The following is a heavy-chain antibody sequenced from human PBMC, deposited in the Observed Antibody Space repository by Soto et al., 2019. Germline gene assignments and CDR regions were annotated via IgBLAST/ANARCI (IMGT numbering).Heavy chain of an antibody. CDR1: GFTFSMFA. Sequence: PGGSLRLSCVGSGFTFSMFAMSWVRQAPGKGLEWISSISGSGGSTYYADSVKGRFTVSRDNSKTTVLLQMNSLRNEDAVVYFCAKERNFWSGTAGFDSWGQGSPVTVSS. CDR2: ISGSGGST. D-gene: IGHD3-3*01. V-gene: IGHV3-23*01. CDR3: AKERNFWSGTAGFDS. J-gene: IGHJ5*01.